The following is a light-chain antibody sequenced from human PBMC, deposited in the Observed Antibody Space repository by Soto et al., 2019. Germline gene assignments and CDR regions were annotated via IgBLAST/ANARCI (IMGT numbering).Light chain of an antibody. CDR2: NVN. J-gene: IGLJ1*01. CDR3: SSYSDTNIYV. Sequence: QSALTQPRSVSGSPGQAVTISCTGTSSDIGGYDFVSWYQVRPGEAPQLIIYNVNGRPSGVPRRFSGSKSGNTASLTVSGLQAVDEADYYCSSYSDTNIYVFGTGTKVTV. CDR1: SSDIGGYDF. V-gene: IGLV2-11*01.